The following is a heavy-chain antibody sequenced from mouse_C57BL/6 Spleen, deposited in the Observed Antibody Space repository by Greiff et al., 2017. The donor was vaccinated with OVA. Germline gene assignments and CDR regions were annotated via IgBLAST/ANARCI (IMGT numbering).Heavy chain of an antibody. CDR3: ARRHYSNGRYAMDY. CDR2: IDPSDSYT. J-gene: IGHJ4*01. V-gene: IGHV1-69*01. D-gene: IGHD2-5*01. CDR1: GYTFTSYW. Sequence: QVQLQQPGAELVMPGASVKLSCKASGYTFTSYWMHWVKQRPGQGLEWIGEIDPSDSYTNYNQKFKGKSTLTVDKSSSTAYMQLSSLTSEDSAVYYWARRHYSNGRYAMDYWGQGTSVTVSS.